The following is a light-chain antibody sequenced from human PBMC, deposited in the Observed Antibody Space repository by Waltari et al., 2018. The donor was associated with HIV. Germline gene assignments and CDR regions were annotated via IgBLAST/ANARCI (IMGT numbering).Light chain of an antibody. J-gene: IGLJ1*01. CDR2: RDN. V-gene: IGLV1-47*01. Sequence: QSVLTQPPSASGTPGQRVTISCSGSSFNIGRNFVSWYQQLPGTDPKVLIFRDNQRPSGVPDRFSGSKSGASAALAISGLRSEDEADYYCAAWDDSLRGSYVFGPGTKVTVL. CDR1: SFNIGRNF. CDR3: AAWDDSLRGSYV.